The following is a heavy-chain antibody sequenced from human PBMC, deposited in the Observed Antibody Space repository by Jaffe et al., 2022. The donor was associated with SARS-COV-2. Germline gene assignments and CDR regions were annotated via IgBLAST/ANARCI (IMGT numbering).Heavy chain of an antibody. CDR1: GFTFSSYS. J-gene: IGHJ4*02. V-gene: IGHV3-21*01. D-gene: IGHD6-19*01. Sequence: EVQLVESGGGLVKPGGSLRLSCAASGFTFSSYSMNWVRQAPGKGLEWVSSISSSSSYIYYADSVKGRFTISRDNAKNSLYLQMNSLRAEDTAVYYCARDSSGWPTPDYWGQGTLVTVSS. CDR3: ARDSSGWPTPDY. CDR2: ISSSSSYI.